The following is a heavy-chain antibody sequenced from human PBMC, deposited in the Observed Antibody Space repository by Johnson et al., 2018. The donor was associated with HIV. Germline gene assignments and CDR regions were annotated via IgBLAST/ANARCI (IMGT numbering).Heavy chain of an antibody. CDR2: IKQDGSEK. Sequence: VQLVESGGGVVQPGRSLRLSCAASGFTFSSYAMHWVRQAPGKGLEWVANIKQDGSEKNYVDSVKGRCIISRDNAKNSLYLQMNSLRAEDTAVYYCASDSSGYDERGEKDAFDIWGQGTMVTVSS. CDR1: GFTFSSYA. CDR3: ASDSSGYDERGEKDAFDI. D-gene: IGHD3-22*01. J-gene: IGHJ3*02. V-gene: IGHV3-7*04.